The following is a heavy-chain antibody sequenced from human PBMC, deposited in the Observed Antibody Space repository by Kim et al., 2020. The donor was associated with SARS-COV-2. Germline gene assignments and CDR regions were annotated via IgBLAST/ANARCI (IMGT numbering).Heavy chain of an antibody. V-gene: IGHV3-23*01. J-gene: IGHJ4*02. Sequence: GGSLRLSCAASGFTFSSYAMSWVRQAPGKGLEWVSAISGSGGSTYYADSVKGRFTISRDNSKNTLYLQMNSLRAEDTAVYYCAKSPNLVRASRAHRIAAANFDYWGQGTLVTVSS. D-gene: IGHD6-13*01. CDR1: GFTFSSYA. CDR3: AKSPNLVRASRAHRIAAANFDY. CDR2: ISGSGGST.